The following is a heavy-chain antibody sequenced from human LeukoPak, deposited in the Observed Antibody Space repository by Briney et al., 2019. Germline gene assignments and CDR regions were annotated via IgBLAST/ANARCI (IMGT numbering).Heavy chain of an antibody. CDR2: ISWNSGSI. CDR1: GFTFDDYA. CDR3: VKGGLKGTMGARWAEY. D-gene: IGHD1-26*01. J-gene: IGHJ4*02. V-gene: IGHV3-9*01. Sequence: GRSLRLSCAASGFTFDDYAMHWVRQAPGKGLEWVSGISWNSGSIGYADSVKGRFTISRDNSKNSLYLQMNSLRTEDTALYYCVKGGLKGTMGARWAEYWGQGTLVTVSS.